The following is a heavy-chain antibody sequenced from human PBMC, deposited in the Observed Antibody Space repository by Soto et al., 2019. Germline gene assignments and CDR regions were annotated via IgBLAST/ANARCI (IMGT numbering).Heavy chain of an antibody. Sequence: QLQLQESGPGLVKPSETLSLTCTVSGGSISSSSYYWGWIRQRPGKGLEWIGSIYYSGSTYYNPSLQIRVTRSVDTAKSQFSMKLSCVTAEDTAGDYCATPLGRLWSGYFALYYYYMDVWGKGTTVTVSS. V-gene: IGHV4-39*01. CDR1: GGSISSSSYY. D-gene: IGHD3-3*01. CDR2: IYYSGST. CDR3: ATPLGRLWSGYFALYYYYMDV. J-gene: IGHJ6*03.